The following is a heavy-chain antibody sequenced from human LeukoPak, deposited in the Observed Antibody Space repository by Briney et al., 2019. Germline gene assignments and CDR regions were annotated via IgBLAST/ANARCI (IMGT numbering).Heavy chain of an antibody. V-gene: IGHV3-23*01. CDR3: AREEVLYYDILTGYYPQKTYYYYGMDV. J-gene: IGHJ6*02. D-gene: IGHD3-9*01. Sequence: PGGSLRLSCAASGFTFSRYDMTWVRQAPGKGLEWASTISATGGKTYYADSVKGRFTISRDNAKNSLYLQMNSLRAEDTAVYYCAREEVLYYDILTGYYPQKTYYYYGMDVWGQGTTVTVSS. CDR2: ISATGGKT. CDR1: GFTFSRYD.